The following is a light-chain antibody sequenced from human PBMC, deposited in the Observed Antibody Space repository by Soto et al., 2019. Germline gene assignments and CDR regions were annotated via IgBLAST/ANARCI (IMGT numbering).Light chain of an antibody. CDR2: GAS. CDR3: QQYYSSPIT. Sequence: DVVMSQSPDSLAVSLGERATINCKSSQSVFHSSYKTNHLAWYQKKPGQPPKPLIHGASTRESGVPDRFSGSGSGTEFTLTISNLQAEDVAVYYCQQYYSSPITFGGGTRVEIK. CDR1: QSVFHSSYKTNH. V-gene: IGKV4-1*01. J-gene: IGKJ4*01.